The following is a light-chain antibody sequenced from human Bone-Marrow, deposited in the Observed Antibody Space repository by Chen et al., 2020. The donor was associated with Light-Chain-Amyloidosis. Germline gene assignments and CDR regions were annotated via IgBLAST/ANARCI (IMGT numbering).Light chain of an antibody. Sequence: SYVLTQPSSVSVAPGQTATIACGGNNIGTTSVHWYQQTPGQAPLLVVYDDSDRPSGIPERLSGSNSENTATQTISRVEAGDEADYYCAVWDRSSDRPVFGGGTKLTVL. J-gene: IGLJ2*01. CDR3: AVWDRSSDRPV. CDR2: DDS. V-gene: IGLV3-21*02. CDR1: NIGTTS.